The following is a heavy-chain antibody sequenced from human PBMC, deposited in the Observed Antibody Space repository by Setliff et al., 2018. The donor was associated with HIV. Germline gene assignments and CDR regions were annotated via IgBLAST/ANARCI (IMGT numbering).Heavy chain of an antibody. D-gene: IGHD2-2*01. CDR3: AKSRGYQPRDNGMDV. V-gene: IGHV3-9*03. CDR2: ISWSSGSI. CDR1: GFTFDYYA. J-gene: IGHJ6*02. Sequence: GGSLRLSCAASGFTFDYYAMHWVRQAPGKGLEWVSGISWSSGSIGYAVSVKGRFTIARDNANNSLYLQMNSLRAEDMALYYCAKSRGYQPRDNGMDVWGQGTTVTVSS.